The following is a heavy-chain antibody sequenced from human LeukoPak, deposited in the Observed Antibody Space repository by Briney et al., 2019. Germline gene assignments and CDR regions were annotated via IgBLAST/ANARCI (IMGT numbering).Heavy chain of an antibody. D-gene: IGHD1-26*01. CDR2: IYYSGST. Sequence: SQTLSLTCTVSGGSISSGGYYWSWIRQHPGKGLEWIGYIYYSGSTYYNPSLKSRVTISVDTSKIQFSLKLSSVTAADTAVYYCASCALSGSYSFDYWGQGTLVTVSS. CDR1: GGSISSGGYY. V-gene: IGHV4-31*03. J-gene: IGHJ4*02. CDR3: ASCALSGSYSFDY.